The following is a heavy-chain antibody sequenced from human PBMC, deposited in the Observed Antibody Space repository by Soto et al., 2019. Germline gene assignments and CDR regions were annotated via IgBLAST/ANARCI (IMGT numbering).Heavy chain of an antibody. CDR1: VGSISSGGYS. J-gene: IGHJ3*02. Sequence: QLQLQESGSGLVKPSQTLSLTCAFSVGSISSGGYSWSWIRQPPGKGLEWIGYIYHSGSTYYNPSLKSRVTISVDRSKNQFSLKLSSVTAADTAVYYCARAHGSGWGAFDIWGQGTMVTVSS. V-gene: IGHV4-30-2*01. D-gene: IGHD3-10*01. CDR2: IYHSGST. CDR3: ARAHGSGWGAFDI.